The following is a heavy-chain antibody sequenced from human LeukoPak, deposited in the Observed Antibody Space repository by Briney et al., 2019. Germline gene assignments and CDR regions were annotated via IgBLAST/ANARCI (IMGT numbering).Heavy chain of an antibody. Sequence: PGGSLRLSCAASGFTFSGYSMNWVRQAPGRGLEWLSYISSGSRTIFYADSVKGRFTISRDNGKNSLFLLMSSLRADDTAVYYCVRESITRDRDFDYWGQGTLITVSS. V-gene: IGHV3-48*01. J-gene: IGHJ4*02. CDR2: ISSGSRTI. D-gene: IGHD3-10*01. CDR3: VRESITRDRDFDY. CDR1: GFTFSGYS.